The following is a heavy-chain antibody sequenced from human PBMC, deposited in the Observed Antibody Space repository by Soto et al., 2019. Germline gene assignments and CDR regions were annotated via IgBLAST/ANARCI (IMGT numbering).Heavy chain of an antibody. J-gene: IGHJ4*02. Sequence: QVQLVESGGGVVQPGRSLRLSCAASGFTFSSYGMHWXXXXXXXXXXXXAVIWYDGSNKYYADSVKGRFTISRDNXXXXXXXXXXXXXXXXXXXXXXXXXXXXXXXXXXXIDYWGQGTLVTVSS. CDR2: IWYDGSNK. V-gene: IGHV3-33*01. CDR1: GFTFSSYG. CDR3: XXXXXXXXXXXXXIDY.